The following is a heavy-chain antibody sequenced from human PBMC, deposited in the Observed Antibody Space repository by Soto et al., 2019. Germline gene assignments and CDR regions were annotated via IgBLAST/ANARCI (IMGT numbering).Heavy chain of an antibody. J-gene: IGHJ4*02. CDR3: ARGRGSLYY. Sequence: QVQLQESGPGLVKPSETLSLTCTVSGGSLTNYYWSWIRQPPGKGLECIGYVYYSGSTRYNPSLQSRVTMSVDTSKNQFSLKVSSVTAADTAVYYCARGRGSLYYWGQGILVTVSS. CDR1: GGSLTNYY. CDR2: VYYSGST. V-gene: IGHV4-59*01.